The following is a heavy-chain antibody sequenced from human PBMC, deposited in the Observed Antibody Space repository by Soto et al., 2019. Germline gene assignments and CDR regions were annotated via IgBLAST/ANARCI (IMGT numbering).Heavy chain of an antibody. Sequence: KGLEWVAVIWYDGSNKYYADSVKGRFTISRDNSKNTLYLQMNSLRAEDTAVYYCAKVERYSSTVALFWGQGT. CDR2: IWYDGSNK. CDR3: AKVERYSSTVALF. D-gene: IGHD6-13*01. V-gene: IGHV3-33*06. J-gene: IGHJ4*02.